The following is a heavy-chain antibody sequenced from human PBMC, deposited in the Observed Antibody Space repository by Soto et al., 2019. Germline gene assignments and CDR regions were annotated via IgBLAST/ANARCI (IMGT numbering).Heavy chain of an antibody. CDR2: IIPIFGTA. CDR1: GGTFSSYA. V-gene: IGHV1-69*13. CDR3: ARDTYYYDSSGYSDAFDI. Sequence: SVKVSCKASGGTFSSYAISWVRQAPGQGLEWMGGIIPIFGTANYAQKFQGRVTITADESTSTAYMELSSLRSEDTAVYYCARDTYYYDSSGYSDAFDIWGQGTMVT. J-gene: IGHJ3*02. D-gene: IGHD3-22*01.